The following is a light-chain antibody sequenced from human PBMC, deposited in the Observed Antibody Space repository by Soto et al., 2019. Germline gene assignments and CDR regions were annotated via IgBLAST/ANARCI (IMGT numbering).Light chain of an antibody. CDR3: SSYAGRRWV. CDR1: TSDVGIYNL. CDR2: EVD. Sequence: QSALTQPASVSGSPGQSITISCSGTTSDVGIYNLVSWYQQHPGKAPKLVIYEVDKRPSGVSNRFSGSRSGNTASLTISGLQSEDEADYYCSSYAGRRWVFGGWTKLTVL. J-gene: IGLJ3*02. V-gene: IGLV2-23*02.